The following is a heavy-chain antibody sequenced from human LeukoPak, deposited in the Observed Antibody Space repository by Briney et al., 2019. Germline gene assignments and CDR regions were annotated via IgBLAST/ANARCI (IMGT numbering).Heavy chain of an antibody. V-gene: IGHV3-48*01. J-gene: IGHJ6*03. CDR3: ARGPAGYYMDV. D-gene: IGHD3-10*01. Sequence: PGGSLRLSCAASGFTFSSYSMNWVRQAPGKGLEWVSYISSSSSTIYYADSVKGRFTISRDNAKNSLYLQMNSLRAEDTAVYYCARGPAGYYMDVWGKGTTVTVSS. CDR2: ISSSSSTI. CDR1: GFTFSSYS.